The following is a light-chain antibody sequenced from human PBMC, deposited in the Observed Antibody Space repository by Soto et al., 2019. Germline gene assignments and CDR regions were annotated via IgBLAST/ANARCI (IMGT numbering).Light chain of an antibody. J-gene: IGKJ1*01. CDR1: QSISGW. CDR2: DAS. Sequence: DIQMTQSPSTLSASVGDIVTFTCRASQSISGWLAWYQQKPGTAPKLLIYDASNLQSVVPSRFSGSGSGTEFTLTISSLQPDDFATYYCQQYNNYPWTFGQGTKVEIK. CDR3: QQYNNYPWT. V-gene: IGKV1-5*01.